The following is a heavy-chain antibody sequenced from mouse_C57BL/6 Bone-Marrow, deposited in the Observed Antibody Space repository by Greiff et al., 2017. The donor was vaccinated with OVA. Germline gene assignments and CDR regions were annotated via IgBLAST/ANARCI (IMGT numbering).Heavy chain of an antibody. J-gene: IGHJ2*01. Sequence: EVKLMESGGGLVKPGGSLKLSCAASGFTFSSYTMSWVRQTPEKRLEWVATISGGGGNTYYPDSVKGRVTISGDKAKNTQYLQMSSLRSEDAALYCCARHRNYDYFAYWGQGTTLTVSS. D-gene: IGHD2-1*01. CDR1: GFTFSSYT. CDR3: ARHRNYDYFAY. V-gene: IGHV5-9*01. CDR2: ISGGGGNT.